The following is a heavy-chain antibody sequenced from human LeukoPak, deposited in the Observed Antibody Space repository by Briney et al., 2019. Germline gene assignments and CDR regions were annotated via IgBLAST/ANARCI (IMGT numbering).Heavy chain of an antibody. Sequence: PSETLSLTCTVSGGSISSSSYYWGWIRQPPGKGLEWIESIYYSGSTYYNPSLKSRVTISVDTSKNQFSLKLSSVTAADTAVYYCARSWGYSYERYFDYWGQGTLVTVSS. V-gene: IGHV4-39*01. J-gene: IGHJ4*02. CDR2: IYYSGST. D-gene: IGHD5-18*01. CDR1: GGSISSSSYY. CDR3: ARSWGYSYERYFDY.